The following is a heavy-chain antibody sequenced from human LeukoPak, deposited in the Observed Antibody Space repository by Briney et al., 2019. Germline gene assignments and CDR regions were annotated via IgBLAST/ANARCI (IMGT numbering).Heavy chain of an antibody. CDR2: INPNSGGT. CDR3: ARVLPHCSSTSCYWSRYNWFDP. D-gene: IGHD2-2*01. Sequence: ASVKVSCKASGYTFTGYYMHWVRQAPGQGLEWMGRINPNSGGTNYAQKFQGRVTMTRDTSISTAYMELSRLRSDDTAVHYCARVLPHCSSTSCYWSRYNWFDPWGQGTLVTVSS. CDR1: GYTFTGYY. V-gene: IGHV1-2*06. J-gene: IGHJ5*02.